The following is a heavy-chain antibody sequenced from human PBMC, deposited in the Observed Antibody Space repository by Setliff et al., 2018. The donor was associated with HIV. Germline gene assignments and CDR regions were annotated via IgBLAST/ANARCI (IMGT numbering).Heavy chain of an antibody. CDR3: GRLETGPATSAYGPFNS. J-gene: IGHJ4*02. CDR1: GGSLSSYY. Sequence: SETLSLTCDGYGGSLSSYYWTWIRQAPGKGLEWIGEINPSGSPDYNPSLKSRVTISVDTSRKQSSLKLTSLTAADTAVYYCGRLETGPATSAYGPFNSWGQGKMVTVSS. D-gene: IGHD4-17*01. V-gene: IGHV4-34*01. CDR2: INPSGSP.